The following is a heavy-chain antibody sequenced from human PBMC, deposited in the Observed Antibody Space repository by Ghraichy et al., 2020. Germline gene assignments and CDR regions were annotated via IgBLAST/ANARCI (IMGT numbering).Heavy chain of an antibody. J-gene: IGHJ4*02. CDR3: ARHSHNHAYDN. V-gene: IGHV4-39*01. D-gene: IGHD2-21*01. CDR1: GGSITSSSGNYY. CDR2: IHYSGNT. Sequence: SETLSLTCTVSGGSITSSSGNYYWAWVRQAPGKGPEWIASIHYSGNTYYNSPLKSRVTISADTSKNQFSLKVNSVTAADMVIYYCARHSHNHAYDNWGQGTLVTVSS.